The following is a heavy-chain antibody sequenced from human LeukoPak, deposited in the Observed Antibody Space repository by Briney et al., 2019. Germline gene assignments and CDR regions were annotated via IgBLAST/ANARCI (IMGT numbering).Heavy chain of an antibody. J-gene: IGHJ5*02. D-gene: IGHD6-13*01. CDR3: ARDRGPGVLAAAGTALPFDP. CDR2: ISAYNGNT. V-gene: IGHV1-18*01. CDR1: GYTFTSYG. Sequence: WASVKVSCKASGYTFTSYGISWVRQAPGQGLEWMGWISAYNGNTNYAQKLQGRVTMTTDTSTSTAYMELRSLRSVDTAVYYCARDRGPGVLAAAGTALPFDPWGQGTLVTVSS.